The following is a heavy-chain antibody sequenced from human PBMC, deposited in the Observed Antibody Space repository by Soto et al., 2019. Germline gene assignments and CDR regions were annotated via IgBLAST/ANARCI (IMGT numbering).Heavy chain of an antibody. CDR2: IKQDGSEK. CDR1: GITFSNYW. Sequence: EVRLVESGGGLVQPGGSLRLSCAASGITFSNYWMTWVRQAPGKGLEWVANIKQDGSEKYYVDSVKGRFTISRDNAKNSLYLQMNSLRDEDTAVYYCARDQDDSSDAFDIWGQGTMVTVSS. D-gene: IGHD3-3*01. CDR3: ARDQDDSSDAFDI. V-gene: IGHV3-7*01. J-gene: IGHJ3*02.